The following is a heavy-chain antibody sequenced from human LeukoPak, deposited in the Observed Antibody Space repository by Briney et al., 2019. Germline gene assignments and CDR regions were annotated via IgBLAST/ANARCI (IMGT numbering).Heavy chain of an antibody. CDR2: ISGSGGST. J-gene: IGHJ6*03. V-gene: IGHV3-23*01. Sequence: GGSLSLSCAASGFTFRSYAMSWVRPAPGQGLGWVSAISGSGGSTYYADSVKGRFTISRDNSKNTLYLQMNSLRAEDTAVYYCAKRSNYDFSGYYYYMDVWGKGTTVTVSS. D-gene: IGHD3-3*01. CDR1: GFTFRSYA. CDR3: AKRSNYDFSGYYYYMDV.